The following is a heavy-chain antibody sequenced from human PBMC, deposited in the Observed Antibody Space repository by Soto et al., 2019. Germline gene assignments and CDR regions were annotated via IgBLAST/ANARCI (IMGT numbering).Heavy chain of an antibody. V-gene: IGHV4-31*03. CDR3: ARESADSTSFNWFDP. J-gene: IGHJ5*02. CDR1: GGSISSGGYY. CDR2: IYYSGST. D-gene: IGHD2-2*01. Sequence: QVQLQESGPGLVKPSQTLSLTCTVSGGSISSGGYYWSWIRQHPGKGLEWIGYIYYSGSTYYNPSLKSRVTISVDTSKNQFSLKLGSVTAADTAVYYCARESADSTSFNWFDPWGQGTLVTVSS.